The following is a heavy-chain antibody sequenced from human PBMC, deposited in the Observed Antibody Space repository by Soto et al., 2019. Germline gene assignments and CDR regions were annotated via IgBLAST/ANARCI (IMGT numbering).Heavy chain of an antibody. D-gene: IGHD5-18*01. Sequence: ASVKVSCKASGYTFTSYYMHWVRQAPGQGLEWMGIINPSGGSTSYAQKFQGRVTMTRDMSTSTVYMELSSLRSEDTAVYYCARDRWITAMVYYFDYWGQGTLVTSPQ. CDR3: ARDRWITAMVYYFDY. CDR1: GYTFTSYY. V-gene: IGHV1-46*01. J-gene: IGHJ4*02. CDR2: INPSGGST.